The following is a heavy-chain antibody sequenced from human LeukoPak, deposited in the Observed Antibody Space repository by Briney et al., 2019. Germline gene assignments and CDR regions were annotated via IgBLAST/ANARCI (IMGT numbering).Heavy chain of an antibody. V-gene: IGHV3-23*01. CDR2: IFPSGGEI. Sequence: QPGGYLRLSPAASGFTFSTFAMIWVRQPPGKGLEWVSSIFPSGGEIHYADSVRGRFTISRYNSKSTLSLQINRLRAEDTAIYYCATYRQVLLPFESWGQGTLVTVSS. J-gene: IGHJ4*02. CDR1: GFTFSTFA. CDR3: ATYRQVLLPFES. D-gene: IGHD2-8*02.